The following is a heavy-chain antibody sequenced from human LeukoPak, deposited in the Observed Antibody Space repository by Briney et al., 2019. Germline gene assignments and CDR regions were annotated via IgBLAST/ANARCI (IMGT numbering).Heavy chain of an antibody. D-gene: IGHD3-10*01. CDR3: ARDPGDGSGSYYNGGSYNWFDP. V-gene: IGHV4-59*12. CDR2: IYYSGST. CDR1: GGSISSYY. Sequence: SETLSLTCTVSGGSISSYYWSWIRQPPGKGLEWIGYIYYSGSTNYNPSLKSRVTISVDTSKNQFSLKLSSVTAADTAVYYCARDPGDGSGSYYNGGSYNWFDPWGQGTLVTVSS. J-gene: IGHJ5*02.